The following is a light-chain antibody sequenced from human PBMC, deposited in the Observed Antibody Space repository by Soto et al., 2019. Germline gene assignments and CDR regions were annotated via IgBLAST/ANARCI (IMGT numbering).Light chain of an antibody. CDR2: DNN. CDR3: GTWDSGLSPVV. J-gene: IGLJ2*01. Sequence: QSALTQPPSASGSPGQSVTISCTGTSSDVGGYKFVSWYQQLPGTAPKLLIYDNNKRPSGIPDRFSGAKSGTSATLAITGLQTGDEADYYCGTWDSGLSPVVFGGRTKLTVL. V-gene: IGLV1-51*01. CDR1: SSDVGGYKF.